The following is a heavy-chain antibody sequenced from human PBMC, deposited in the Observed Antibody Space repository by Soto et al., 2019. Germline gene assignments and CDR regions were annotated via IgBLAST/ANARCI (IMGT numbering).Heavy chain of an antibody. CDR2: ISSSSSYI. J-gene: IGHJ6*02. D-gene: IGHD6-13*01. CDR1: GFTFSSYS. V-gene: IGHV3-21*02. CDR3: ARHQGPAAGNYGMDV. Sequence: EVQLVESGGGLVKPGGSLRLSCAASGFTFSSYSMNWVRQAPGKGLEWVASISSSSSYIYYADSVKGRFTISRDKAKNSLFLQMSSLRDEDTALYYCARHQGPAAGNYGMDVWGRGTTVTVSS.